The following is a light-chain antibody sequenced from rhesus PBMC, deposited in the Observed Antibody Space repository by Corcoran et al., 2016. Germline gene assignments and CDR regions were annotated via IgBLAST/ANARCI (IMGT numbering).Light chain of an antibody. V-gene: IGKV1-25*01. CDR2: KAS. CDR3: QQHNSYPLT. CDR1: QVITTS. J-gene: IGKJ4*01. Sequence: DIQMTQSPSSLSASVGDTVTITCRSSQVITTSLAWYQQKPGRAPILRIYKASTLQSGVPSRFSGRGSGTDVTLTISSLQPEDFATYYCQQHNSYPLTFGGGTKVEI.